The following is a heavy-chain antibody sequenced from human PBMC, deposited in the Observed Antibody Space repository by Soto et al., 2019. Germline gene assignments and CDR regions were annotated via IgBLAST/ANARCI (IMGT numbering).Heavy chain of an antibody. Sequence: SETLSLTCTVSGGSISSYYWSWIRQPPGKGLEWIGYIYYSGSTNYNPSLKSRVTISVDTSKNQFSLKLGSVTAADTAVYYCARRHYYYYYMDVWGKGTTVTVSS. CDR1: GGSISSYY. CDR3: ARRHYYYYYMDV. CDR2: IYYSGST. V-gene: IGHV4-59*08. J-gene: IGHJ6*03.